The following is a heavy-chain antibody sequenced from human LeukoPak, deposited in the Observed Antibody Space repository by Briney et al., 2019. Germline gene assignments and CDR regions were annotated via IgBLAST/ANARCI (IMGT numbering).Heavy chain of an antibody. Sequence: SVKASCKASGGTFSSYAISWVRQAPGQGLEWMGGIIPIFGTANYAQKLQGRVTMTTDTSTSTAYMELRSLRSDDTAVYYCARDLGLPARAFDIWGQGTMVTVSS. CDR3: ARDLGLPARAFDI. CDR2: IIPIFGTA. J-gene: IGHJ3*02. CDR1: GGTFSSYA. V-gene: IGHV1-69*05. D-gene: IGHD2-2*01.